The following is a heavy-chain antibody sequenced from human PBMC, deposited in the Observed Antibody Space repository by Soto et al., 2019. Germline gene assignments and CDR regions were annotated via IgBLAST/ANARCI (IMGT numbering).Heavy chain of an antibody. CDR3: ARQAYYYDSSGYYYNRWFDP. CDR2: IYYSGSA. V-gene: IGHV4-39*01. J-gene: IGHJ5*02. CDR1: GGSISSSSYY. D-gene: IGHD3-22*01. Sequence: SETLSLTCTVSGGSISSSSYYWGWIRQPPGKGLEWIGSIYYSGSAYYNPSLTSRVTISVDTSKNQFSLKLSSVTAADTAVYYCARQAYYYDSSGYYYNRWFDPWGQGTLVTVSS.